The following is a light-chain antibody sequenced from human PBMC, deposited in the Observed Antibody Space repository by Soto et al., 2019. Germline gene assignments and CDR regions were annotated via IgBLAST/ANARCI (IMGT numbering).Light chain of an antibody. CDR2: LGS. Sequence: IVMTQSPLSLPVTPGEPASISCRSSQSLLHSNGYIYLDWYLQKPGQSPQLLIYLGSNRAVGVPDRFSGGGSGTAFTLIISRVEAKDVRVYNCIQTQQTNRTIGQANKIE. J-gene: IGKJ1*01. V-gene: IGKV2-28*01. CDR3: IQTQQTNRT. CDR1: QSLLHSNGYIY.